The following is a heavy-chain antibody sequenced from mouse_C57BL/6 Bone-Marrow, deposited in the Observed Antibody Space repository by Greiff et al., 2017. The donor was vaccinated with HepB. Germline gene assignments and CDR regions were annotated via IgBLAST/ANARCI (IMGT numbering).Heavy chain of an antibody. V-gene: IGHV1-55*01. CDR3: ARNYYGSSWFAY. CDR2: IYPGSGST. D-gene: IGHD1-1*01. J-gene: IGHJ3*01. Sequence: QVHVKQPGAELVKPGASVKMSCKASGYTFTSYWITWVKQRPGQGLEWIGDIYPGSGSTNYNEKFKSKATLTVDTSSSTAYMQLSSLTSEDSAVYYCARNYYGSSWFAYWGQGTLVTVSA. CDR1: GYTFTSYW.